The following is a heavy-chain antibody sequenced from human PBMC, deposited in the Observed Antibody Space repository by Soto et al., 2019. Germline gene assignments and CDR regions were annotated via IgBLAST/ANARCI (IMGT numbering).Heavy chain of an antibody. D-gene: IGHD3-9*01. CDR2: ISYDGSNK. J-gene: IGHJ4*02. V-gene: IGHV3-30*18. CDR1: GFTFSSYG. CDR3: ANQYDIGDY. Sequence: QVQLVESGGGAVQPGRSLRLSCAASGFTFSSYGMHWVRQAPGKGLEWVAVISYDGSNKYYADSVKGRFTISRDNSKNTLYLQMNSLRAEDTAVYYCANQYDIGDYWGQGTLVTVSS.